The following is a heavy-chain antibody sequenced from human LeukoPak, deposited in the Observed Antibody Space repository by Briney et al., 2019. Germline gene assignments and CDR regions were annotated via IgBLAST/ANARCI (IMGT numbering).Heavy chain of an antibody. J-gene: IGHJ3*02. V-gene: IGHV3-9*01. CDR3: AKLLAASILSAFDI. CDR1: GFIFDDHG. CDR2: ISWSSGII. D-gene: IGHD2-15*01. Sequence: GGSLRLSCAASGFIFDDHGMHWVRQAPGKGLEWVSGISWSSGIIGYADSVKGRFTISRDNAKNSLYLQMESLRAEDTAVYYCAKLLAASILSAFDIWGQGTMVTVSS.